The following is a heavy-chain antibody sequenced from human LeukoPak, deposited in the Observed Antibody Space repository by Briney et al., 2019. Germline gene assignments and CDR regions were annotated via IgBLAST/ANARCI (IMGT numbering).Heavy chain of an antibody. CDR3: ARNGDFDY. V-gene: IGHV4-30-4*01. Sequence: PSETLSLTCTVSGGSISSGDYYWSWIRQPPGKGLEWIGYIHYSGSTYYNPSLKSRVTISLDTSKNQFSLKLSSVTAADTAVSYCARNGDFDYWGQGTLVTVSS. J-gene: IGHJ4*02. CDR1: GGSISSGDYY. D-gene: IGHD4-17*01. CDR2: IHYSGST.